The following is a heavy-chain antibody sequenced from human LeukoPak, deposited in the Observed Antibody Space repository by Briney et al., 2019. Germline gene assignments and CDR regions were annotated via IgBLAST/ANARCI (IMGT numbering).Heavy chain of an antibody. V-gene: IGHV4-59*08. CDR3: ARGNDGSRFDGFDI. J-gene: IGHJ3*02. CDR2: IFDSGST. Sequence: PSETLSLTCTVSGGSISSYYWSWIRQPPGKGLEWIGYIFDSGSTNYNSSLKSRVTISVDTSKNQFSLKLSSVTAADTAVYYCARGNDGSRFDGFDIWGQGTMVTVSS. CDR1: GGSISSYY. D-gene: IGHD5-24*01.